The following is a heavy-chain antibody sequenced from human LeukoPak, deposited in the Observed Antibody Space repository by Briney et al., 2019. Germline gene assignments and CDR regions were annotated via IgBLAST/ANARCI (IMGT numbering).Heavy chain of an antibody. Sequence: GESLRLSCATSGFSFNRRGMNWVRHPPGKGLEWVSYISPRSETIYYAESVKGRFTVSRDDSKDSLYLQMHTLRAEDTAVYYCARIDGPTVFTYYMDLWGKGTTVTVAS. CDR2: ISPRSETI. J-gene: IGHJ6*03. CDR3: ARIDGPTVFTYYMDL. CDR1: GFSFNRRG. V-gene: IGHV3-48*04. D-gene: IGHD3-16*01.